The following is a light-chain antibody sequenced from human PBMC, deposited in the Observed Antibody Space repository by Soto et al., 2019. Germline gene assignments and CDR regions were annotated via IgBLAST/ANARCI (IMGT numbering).Light chain of an antibody. J-gene: IGKJ1*01. CDR1: QSVSSSY. V-gene: IGKV3-20*01. Sequence: IFSPPSPGGLSFSLGERSTLSFRASQSVSSSYLAWYQQKPGQAPRLLIDGASSRATGIPDRFSGSGSGTDFTLTISRLEPEDFAVYYCQQYGSSATFGQGTKVDIK. CDR3: QQYGSSAT. CDR2: GAS.